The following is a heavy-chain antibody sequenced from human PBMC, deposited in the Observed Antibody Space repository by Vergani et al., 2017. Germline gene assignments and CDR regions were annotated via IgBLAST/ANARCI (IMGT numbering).Heavy chain of an antibody. CDR1: GYSFTSYW. CDR2: IYPGDSDT. D-gene: IGHD4-17*01. V-gene: IGHV5-51*01. J-gene: IGHJ6*03. Sequence: EVQLVQSGAEVKKPGESLKISCKGSGYSFTSYWIGWVRQMPGKGLEWMGIIYPGDSDTRYSPSFQGQVTISSDKSVSTAYLQWSSLKASDTAMYYCARTYGDYVGDCYYYYMDVWGKGTTVTVSS. CDR3: ARTYGDYVGDCYYYYMDV.